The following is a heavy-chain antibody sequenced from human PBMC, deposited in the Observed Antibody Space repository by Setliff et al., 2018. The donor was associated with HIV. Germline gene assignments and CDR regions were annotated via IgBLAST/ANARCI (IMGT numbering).Heavy chain of an antibody. J-gene: IGHJ5*02. CDR1: GGSASNSRYY. CDR3: ASRVYYYDSNNFLREEGFDP. CDR2: IHYNEKT. Sequence: KPSETLSLTCTVSGGSASNSRYYWAWIRQPPGKGLEYIGSIHYNEKTYYNPSLKSRVTISIDTSKNQFSPNLTSVTAADTAVCYCASRVYYYDSNNFLREEGFDPWGQGTLVTVSS. D-gene: IGHD3-22*01. V-gene: IGHV4-39*01.